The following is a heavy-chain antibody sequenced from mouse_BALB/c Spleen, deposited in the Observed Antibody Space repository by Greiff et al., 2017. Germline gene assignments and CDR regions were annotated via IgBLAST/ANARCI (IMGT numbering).Heavy chain of an antibody. CDR2: IWRGGST. CDR1: GFSLTSYG. J-gene: IGHJ4*01. Sequence: VKLMESGPSLVQPSQSLSITCTVSGFSLTSYGVHWVRQSPGKGLEWLGVIWRGGSTDYNAAFMSRLSITKDNSKSQVFFKMNSLQADDTAIYYCAKKGLNYAMDYWGQGTSVTVSS. V-gene: IGHV2-5-1*01. CDR3: AKKGLNYAMDY.